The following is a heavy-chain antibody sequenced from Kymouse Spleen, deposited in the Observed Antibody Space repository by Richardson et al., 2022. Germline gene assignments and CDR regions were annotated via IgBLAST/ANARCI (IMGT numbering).Heavy chain of an antibody. CDR2: ISYDGSNK. CDR1: GFTFSSYG. J-gene: IGHJ6*02. V-gene: IGHV3-30*18. CDR3: AKARGYSYGSYYYYYGMDV. D-gene: IGHD5-18,IGHD5-18*01. Sequence: QVQLVESGGGVVQPGRSLRLSCAASGFTFSSYGMHWVRQAPGKGLEWVAVISYDGSNKYYADSVKGRFTISRDNSKNTLYLQMNSLRAEDTAVYYCAKARGYSYGSYYYYYGMDVWGQGTTVTVSS.